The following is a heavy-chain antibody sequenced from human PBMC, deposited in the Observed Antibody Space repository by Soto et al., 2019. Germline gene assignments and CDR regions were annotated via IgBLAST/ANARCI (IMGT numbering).Heavy chain of an antibody. V-gene: IGHV4-31*03. CDR2: IYYNGST. J-gene: IGHJ3*02. CDR1: GGSISSGGYY. Sequence: QVQLQESGPGLVKPSQTLSLTCTVSGGSISSGGYYWSWIRQHPGKGLEWIGYIYYNGSTYSNPSLKRRVTISVDTSKNQFSLKLSSVTAADTAVYYCARAATTLYSSSWYGAFDIWGQGTMVTVSS. CDR3: ARAATTLYSSSWYGAFDI. D-gene: IGHD6-13*01.